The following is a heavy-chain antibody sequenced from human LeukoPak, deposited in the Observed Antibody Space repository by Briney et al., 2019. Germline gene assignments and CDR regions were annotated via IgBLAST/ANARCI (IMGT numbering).Heavy chain of an antibody. CDR2: ISYDGSNK. V-gene: IGHV3-30-3*01. CDR3: ASTRGWLRHYFDY. D-gene: IGHD5-12*01. CDR1: GFTFSSYA. J-gene: IGHJ4*02. Sequence: PGGSLRLSCAASGFTFSSYAMHWVRQAPGKGLEWVAVISYDGSNKYYADSVKGRFTISRDNSKNTLYLQMNSLRAEDTAVYYCASTRGWLRHYFDYWGQGTLVTVSP.